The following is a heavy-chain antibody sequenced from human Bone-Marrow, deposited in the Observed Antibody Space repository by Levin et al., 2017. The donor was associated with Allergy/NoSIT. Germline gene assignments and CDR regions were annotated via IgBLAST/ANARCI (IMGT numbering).Heavy chain of an antibody. CDR2: IRSNSYGGTT. CDR3: SRDDGQGTGDPPPYSYYFGMDV. V-gene: IGHV3-49*03. CDR1: GFIFGEYA. D-gene: IGHD3-16*01. Sequence: GESLKISCKGSGFIFGEYALSWFRQAPGKGLEWVGFIRSNSYGGTTEYAPSVEGRFTISRDDSKNIAYLEMSSLKIEDTAVYFCSRDDGQGTGDPPPYSYYFGMDVWGQGTTVTVSS. J-gene: IGHJ6*02.